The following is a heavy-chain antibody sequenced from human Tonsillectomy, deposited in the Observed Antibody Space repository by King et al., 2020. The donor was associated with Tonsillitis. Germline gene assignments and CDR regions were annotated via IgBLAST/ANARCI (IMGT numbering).Heavy chain of an antibody. J-gene: IGHJ2*01. CDR2: INQHGNGK. CDR1: GFTFSTYW. Sequence: VQLVESGGGLVQPGGSLRRSCAASGFTFSTYWMSWVRQAPGRGLEWVANINQHGNGKDCVDSVKGRFTISGDNAKNSLYLQMDSLRAEDAALYYGARNAPWGSPPADGYFDLWGRGTLVTVSS. D-gene: IGHD3-16*01. CDR3: ARNAPWGSPPADGYFDL. V-gene: IGHV3-7*01.